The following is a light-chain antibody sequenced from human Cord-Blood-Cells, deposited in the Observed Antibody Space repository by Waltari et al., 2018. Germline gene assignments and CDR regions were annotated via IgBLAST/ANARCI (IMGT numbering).Light chain of an antibody. Sequence: QSALTQPASVSGSPGQSITISCTGTSSDVGSYNLVSWYQQHPGKAPKLMIYEGSKRPSGVSNRFFGSKSGNTDSLTISGLQAEDEADYYCCSYAGSSTLVFGGGTKLTVL. J-gene: IGLJ2*01. CDR1: SSDVGSYNL. CDR3: CSYAGSSTLV. CDR2: EGS. V-gene: IGLV2-23*01.